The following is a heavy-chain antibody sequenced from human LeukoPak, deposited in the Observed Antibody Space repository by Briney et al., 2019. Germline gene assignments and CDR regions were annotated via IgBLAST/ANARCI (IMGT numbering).Heavy chain of an antibody. Sequence: SETLSLTCTVSGGSVSSGSDYWSWIRQPPGKGLEWNGYNYYSGRNNYNPSLKSRVTISVDTSKNQFSLKLSSVTAADRAVYYCARHITMVRGVRADHFDYWGEGSLVTVSS. CDR2: NYYSGRN. CDR3: ARHITMVRGVRADHFDY. J-gene: IGHJ4*02. V-gene: IGHV4-61*01. D-gene: IGHD3-10*01. CDR1: GGSVSSGSDY.